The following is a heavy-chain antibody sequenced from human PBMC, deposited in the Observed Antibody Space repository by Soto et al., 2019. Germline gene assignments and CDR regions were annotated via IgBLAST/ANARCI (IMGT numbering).Heavy chain of an antibody. CDR1: GFTFSSFG. CDR3: AKEAGVAQPLDY. V-gene: IGHV3-30*18. D-gene: IGHD2-15*01. Sequence: QVPLVESGGGVVQPGRSLRLSCTASGFTFSSFGMQWVRQAPGKGLEWVAVISYDGSAQHYADSLKGRLTISSDDSKNTLYLQVNSLRGEDTAVYFCAKEAGVAQPLDYWGQGTLVTVSS. CDR2: ISYDGSAQ. J-gene: IGHJ4*02.